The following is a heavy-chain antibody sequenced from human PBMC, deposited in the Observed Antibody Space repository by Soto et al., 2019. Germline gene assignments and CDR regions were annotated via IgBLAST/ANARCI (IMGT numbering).Heavy chain of an antibody. J-gene: IGHJ4*02. V-gene: IGHV3-23*01. CDR1: GNTFGRDA. CDR2: IRGSGAGT. Sequence: HPGGNRSLNWVAYGNTFGRDAIPCVSKAPGKGLERVSSIRGSGAGTYYADSVKGRFTISKDNSKNTLYLQMNSLRAEDTAVYYCAKARAEYCIGLRCYAFDDWGQGTQVTVST. CDR3: AKARAEYCIGLRCYAFDD. D-gene: IGHD2-2*01.